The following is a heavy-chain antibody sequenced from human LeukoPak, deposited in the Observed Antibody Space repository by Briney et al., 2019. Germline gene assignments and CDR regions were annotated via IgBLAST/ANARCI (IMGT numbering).Heavy chain of an antibody. J-gene: IGHJ4*02. CDR2: IYHSGST. Sequence: SETLSLTCAVSGGSISSGGYSWSWIRQPPGKSLEWIGYIYHSGSTYYNPALKSRVTISVDRSKNQFSLKLSSVTAADTAVYYCASTKYGYGSYYFDYWGRGTLVTVSS. V-gene: IGHV4-30-2*01. D-gene: IGHD5-18*01. CDR3: ASTKYGYGSYYFDY. CDR1: GGSISSGGYS.